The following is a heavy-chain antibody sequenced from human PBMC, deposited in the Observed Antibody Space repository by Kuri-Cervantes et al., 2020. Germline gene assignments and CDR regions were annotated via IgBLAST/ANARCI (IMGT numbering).Heavy chain of an antibody. Sequence: LSLTCAASGFTFSSYAMHWVRQAPGKGLEWVAVISYDGSNKYYADSVKGRFTISRDNSKNTLYLQMNSLRAEDTAVYYCAKSAIFGVVTPYYYYYGMDVWGQGTTVTVSS. CDR2: ISYDGSNK. J-gene: IGHJ6*02. CDR3: AKSAIFGVVTPYYYYYGMDV. CDR1: GFTFSSYA. V-gene: IGHV3-30-3*02. D-gene: IGHD3-3*01.